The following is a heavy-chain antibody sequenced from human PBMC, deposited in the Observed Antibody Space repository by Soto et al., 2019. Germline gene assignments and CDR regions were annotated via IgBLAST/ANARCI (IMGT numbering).Heavy chain of an antibody. J-gene: IGHJ4*02. D-gene: IGHD3-22*01. CDR1: GGSTISSSYY. V-gene: IGHV4-39*01. CDR3: ARQIYDSSGYYYAY. Sequence: PSETLSLTCTVSGGSTISSSYYWGWIRQPPGQGLEWLGTIYSLGNTYYNPSLKSRVTISVDKSKSQLFLKLSSVTAPDTAVYYCARQIYDSSGYYYAYWGQGTRVTVSS. CDR2: IYSLGNT.